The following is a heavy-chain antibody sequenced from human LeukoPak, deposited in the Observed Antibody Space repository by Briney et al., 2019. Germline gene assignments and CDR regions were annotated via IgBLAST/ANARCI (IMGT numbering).Heavy chain of an antibody. CDR2: IYYSGST. CDR1: GGSISSSSYY. D-gene: IGHD3-10*01. Sequence: SETLSLTCTVSGGSISSSSYYWGWIRQPPGKGLEWIGSIYYSGSTCYNPSLKSRVTISVDTSKNQFSLKLSSVTAADTAVYYCARRLRAVPHWFDPWGQGTLVTVSS. V-gene: IGHV4-39*01. CDR3: ARRLRAVPHWFDP. J-gene: IGHJ5*02.